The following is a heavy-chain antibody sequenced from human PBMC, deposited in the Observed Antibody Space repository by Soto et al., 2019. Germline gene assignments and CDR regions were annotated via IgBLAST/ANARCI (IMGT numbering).Heavy chain of an antibody. CDR2: ISESGGST. J-gene: IGHJ4*02. V-gene: IGHV3-23*01. CDR3: AKRSPYSSGWYSPIFDY. CDR1: GFSFSDYV. Sequence: GGSLRLSCAASGFSFSDYVMSCVRQAPGKGLEWVSVISESGGSTHYADSVRGRFTVSRDNSKNSLSLRMNSLRDGDTAVYFCAKRSPYSSGWYSPIFDYWAREPWSPSPQ. D-gene: IGHD6-13*01.